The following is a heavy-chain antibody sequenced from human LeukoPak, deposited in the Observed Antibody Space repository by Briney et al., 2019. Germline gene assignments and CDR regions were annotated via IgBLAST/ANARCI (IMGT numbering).Heavy chain of an antibody. D-gene: IGHD6-19*01. Sequence: PGGSLRLSCAASGFTFDDYAMHWVRQAPGKGLEWVSGISWNSGSIGYADSVKGRFTISRDNAKNFLYLQMNSLRAEDTALYYCAKAPRGSDHSSGWYWDYWGQGTLVTVSS. CDR2: ISWNSGSI. V-gene: IGHV3-9*01. J-gene: IGHJ4*02. CDR3: AKAPRGSDHSSGWYWDY. CDR1: GFTFDDYA.